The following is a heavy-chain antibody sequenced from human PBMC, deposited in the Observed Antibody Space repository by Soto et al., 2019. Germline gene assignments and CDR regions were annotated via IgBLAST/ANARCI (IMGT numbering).Heavy chain of an antibody. V-gene: IGHV1-18*01. CDR3: ARSGRVGDTAMANYYMDV. Sequence: ASVKVCCKASGYTNTIYGIMWVRQDTGQGLEWMGWISAYNGNTNYAQKLQGRVTMTTDTSTSTAYMELSSVTAADTAVYYCARSGRVGDTAMANYYMDVWGKGTTVTVSS. CDR1: GYTNTIYG. J-gene: IGHJ6*03. CDR2: ISAYNGNT. D-gene: IGHD5-18*01.